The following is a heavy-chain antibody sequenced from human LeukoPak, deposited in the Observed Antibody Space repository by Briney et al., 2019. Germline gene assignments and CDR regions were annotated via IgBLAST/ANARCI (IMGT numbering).Heavy chain of an antibody. Sequence: PSETLSLTCTVSGGSISSGSYYWSWIRQPAGKGLEWIGRIYTSGSTNYNPSLKSRVTISVDTSKNQFSLKLSSVTAADTAVYYCARSRKYYYGSGSYWGFDYWGQGTLVTVSS. J-gene: IGHJ4*02. CDR3: ARSRKYYYGSGSYWGFDY. CDR1: GGSISSGSYY. CDR2: IYTSGST. D-gene: IGHD3-10*01. V-gene: IGHV4-61*02.